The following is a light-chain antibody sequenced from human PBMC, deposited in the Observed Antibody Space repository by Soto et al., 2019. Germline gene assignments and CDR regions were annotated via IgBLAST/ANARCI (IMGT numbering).Light chain of an antibody. CDR2: LAS. V-gene: IGKV1-27*01. CDR1: QAIAKY. CDR3: QAYRSVTLS. J-gene: IGKJ4*01. Sequence: DIQMTQSPSSLSASIGDRVTITCRASQAIAKYLAWYQQKPGKVPRPLIFLASSLQPGVPSRFSGSAYGTDFALTINSLHREDVATYYFQAYRSVTLSFGVGTQVEIK.